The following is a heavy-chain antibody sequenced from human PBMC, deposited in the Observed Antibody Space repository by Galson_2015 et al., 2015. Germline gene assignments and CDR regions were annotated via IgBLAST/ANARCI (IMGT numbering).Heavy chain of an antibody. CDR2: LRSNACGGTS. D-gene: IGHD3-10*01. Sequence: LRISCGAYGFTFGDYALCWCCQGPGTGLEWEGFLRSNACGGTSENAVSEKGRFTILRDDSKSIAYLQMNSLKTEDTAVYYFTTDPPDFYGSGICYYYCIDCWGQWTTVTVSS. J-gene: IGHJ6*02. CDR3: TTDPPDFYGSGICYYYCIDC. V-gene: IGHV3-49*03. CDR1: GFTFGDYA.